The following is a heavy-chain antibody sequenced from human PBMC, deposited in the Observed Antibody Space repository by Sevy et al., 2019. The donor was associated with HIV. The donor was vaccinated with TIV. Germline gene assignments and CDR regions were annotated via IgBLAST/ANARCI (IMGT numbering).Heavy chain of an antibody. CDR1: GGTFSTYA. J-gene: IGHJ6*02. Sequence: ASVKVSCKASGGTFSTYAISWVRQAPGQGLEWMGVIIPKSGTANYAQKLQDRVTITADESTNTAYMELSSLRSEDTAVYFCAREWELGGMDVWGQGTTVTVSS. V-gene: IGHV1-69*13. CDR3: AREWELGGMDV. D-gene: IGHD1-26*01. CDR2: IIPKSGTA.